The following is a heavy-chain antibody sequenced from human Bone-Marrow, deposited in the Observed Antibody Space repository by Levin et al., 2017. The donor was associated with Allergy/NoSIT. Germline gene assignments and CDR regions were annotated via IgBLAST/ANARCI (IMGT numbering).Heavy chain of an antibody. V-gene: IGHV3-23*01. CDR2: ISGRTGKT. D-gene: IGHD2-21*01. J-gene: IGHJ4*02. CDR1: GFTFSSYA. Sequence: GESLKISCAASGFTFSSYAMNWVRQAPGKRLEWVSSISGRTGKTYYSDSVKGRFTVSRDNSKNTLYLQMNSMRDEDTALYWWARGSDCGGGGPSDYWGQGTLVTVSS. CDR3: ARGSDCGGGGPSDY.